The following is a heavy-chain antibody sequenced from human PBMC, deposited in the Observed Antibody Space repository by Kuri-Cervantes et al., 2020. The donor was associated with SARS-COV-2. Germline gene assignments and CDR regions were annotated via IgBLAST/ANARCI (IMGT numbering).Heavy chain of an antibody. CDR2: INPNSGGT. V-gene: IGHV1-2*04. Sequence: ASVKVSCKASGYTFTGYDMHWVRQAPGQGLEWMGWINPNSGGTNYAQKFQGWVTMTRDTSISTAYMELSRLRSDDTAVYYCARAGLGLRFLEWSAANYYYYYGMDVWGQGTTVTVSS. J-gene: IGHJ6*02. CDR1: GYTFTGYD. CDR3: ARAGLGLRFLEWSAANYYYYYGMDV. D-gene: IGHD3-3*01.